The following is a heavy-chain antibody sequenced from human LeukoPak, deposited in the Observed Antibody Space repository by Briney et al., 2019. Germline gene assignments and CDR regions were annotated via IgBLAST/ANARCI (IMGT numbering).Heavy chain of an antibody. CDR1: GYTFTSYG. Sequence: GASVKVSCKASGYTFTSYGISWVRQAPGQGLEWMGWISAYNGNTNYAQKLQGRVTMTTDTSTSTAYMELRSLRSDDTAVYYCARDSLGVALRVPNDYWGQGTLVTVSS. CDR3: ARDSLGVALRVPNDY. V-gene: IGHV1-18*01. J-gene: IGHJ4*02. CDR2: ISAYNGNT. D-gene: IGHD3-3*01.